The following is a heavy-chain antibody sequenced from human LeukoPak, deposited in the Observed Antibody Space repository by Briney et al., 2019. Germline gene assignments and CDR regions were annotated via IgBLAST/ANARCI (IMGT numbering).Heavy chain of an antibody. Sequence: GGSLRLSCAASGFTFSSYEMNWVRQAPGKGLEWVSYISSSGSTIYYADSVKGRFTISRDNAKNSLYLQMNSLRAEDTAVYYCARALTGRTFYYYYYYMDVWGKGTTVTVSS. V-gene: IGHV3-48*03. D-gene: IGHD1-14*01. CDR3: ARALTGRTFYYYYYYMDV. CDR1: GFTFSSYE. CDR2: ISSSGSTI. J-gene: IGHJ6*03.